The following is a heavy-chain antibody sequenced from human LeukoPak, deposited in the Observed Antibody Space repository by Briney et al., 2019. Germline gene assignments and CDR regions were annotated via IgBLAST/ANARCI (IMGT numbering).Heavy chain of an antibody. CDR2: ISSSSSYT. CDR3: ARGHYGMDV. Sequence: PGGSLRLSCAAPGLTFSDYYMSWIRQAPGKGLEWVSYISSSSSYTNYGDSVKGRFTISRDNAKNSLYLQMNSLRAEDTAVYYCARGHYGMDVWGQGTTVTVSS. CDR1: GLTFSDYY. J-gene: IGHJ6*02. V-gene: IGHV3-11*05.